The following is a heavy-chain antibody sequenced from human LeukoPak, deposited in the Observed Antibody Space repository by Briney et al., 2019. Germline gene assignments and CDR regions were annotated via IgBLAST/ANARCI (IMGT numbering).Heavy chain of an antibody. D-gene: IGHD3-10*01. CDR2: VFRTGST. V-gene: IGHV4-39*02. Sequence: SETLSLTCTVSGVSIGSSSYYWGWIRQPPGKGLEWIGSVFRTGSTYYSASLKSRVSISVDTTKNHFALKVTSVTAADTAVYYCAANSADYNTLGSSYKVWGQGTLVTVSS. CDR1: GVSIGSSSYY. CDR3: AANSADYNTLGSSYKV. J-gene: IGHJ4*02.